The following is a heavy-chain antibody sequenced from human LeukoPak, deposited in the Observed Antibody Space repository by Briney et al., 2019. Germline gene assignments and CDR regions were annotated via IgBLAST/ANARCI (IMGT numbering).Heavy chain of an antibody. Sequence: ASVKVSCKASGYTFTSYDINWVRQATGQGLEWMGWMNPNSGNTGYAQKFQGRVTITRNTSISTAYMELSSLRAEDTAVYYCAKGVYSVGLLWFGELIFDYWGQGTLVTVSS. D-gene: IGHD3-10*01. CDR3: AKGVYSVGLLWFGELIFDY. CDR2: MNPNSGNT. J-gene: IGHJ4*02. CDR1: GYTFTSYD. V-gene: IGHV1-8*03.